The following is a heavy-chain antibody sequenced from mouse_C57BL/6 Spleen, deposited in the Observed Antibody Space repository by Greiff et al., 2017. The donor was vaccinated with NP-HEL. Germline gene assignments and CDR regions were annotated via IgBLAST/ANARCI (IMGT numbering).Heavy chain of an antibody. Sequence: QVQLQQSGAELMKPGASVKLSCKATGYTFTGYWIEWVKQRPGHGLEWIGEILPGSGSTNYNEKFKGKATFTADTSSNTAYMQLSSLTTEDSAIYYCAREEGTTVVATRYFDVWGTGTTVTVSS. CDR2: ILPGSGST. V-gene: IGHV1-9*01. D-gene: IGHD1-1*01. CDR3: AREEGTTVVATRYFDV. CDR1: GYTFTGYW. J-gene: IGHJ1*03.